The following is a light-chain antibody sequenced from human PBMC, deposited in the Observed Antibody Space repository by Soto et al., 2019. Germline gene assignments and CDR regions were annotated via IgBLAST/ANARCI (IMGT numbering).Light chain of an antibody. Sequence: VIWMTPSPSLLSASTGDRVTISCRMSQGISSYLAWYQQKPGKAPELLIYAASTLKSGVPARFSGSGSGTDFTLTISSLEPEDFAVYYCQQRSNWPITFGQGTKVDIK. CDR3: QQRSNWPIT. CDR2: AAS. CDR1: QGISSY. V-gene: IGKV1D-8*03. J-gene: IGKJ1*01.